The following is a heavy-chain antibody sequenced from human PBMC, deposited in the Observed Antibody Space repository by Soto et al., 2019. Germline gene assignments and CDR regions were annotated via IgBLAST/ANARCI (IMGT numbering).Heavy chain of an antibody. J-gene: IGHJ4*02. V-gene: IGHV4-59*01. CDR3: ARGSDTSNWYGYFDY. Sequence: ADTLSLTCTVSGGSISTYYWSWIRQSPGKGLEWIGYIYYSGSTNYNPSLKSRVTISVDTSKNQFSLKLSSVTAADTAVYYCARGSDTSNWYGYFDYWGQGTLVTVS. D-gene: IGHD6-13*01. CDR1: GGSISTYY. CDR2: IYYSGST.